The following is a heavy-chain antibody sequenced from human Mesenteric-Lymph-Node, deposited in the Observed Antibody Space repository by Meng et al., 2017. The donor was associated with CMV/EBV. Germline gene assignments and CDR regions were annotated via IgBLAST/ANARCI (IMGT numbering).Heavy chain of an antibody. D-gene: IGHD6-13*01. CDR2: VSYDGNDK. J-gene: IGHJ4*02. CDR1: GFTFSSYG. V-gene: IGHV3-30*12. CDR3: AKGATRSWYLDF. Sequence: GESLKISCAASGFTFSSYGIHWVRQAPGKGLEWVAVVSYDGNDKHYADSVKGRFTISRDNSKNTLYLQMNSLRVEDTAVYYCAKGATRSWYLDFWGQGTLVTVSS.